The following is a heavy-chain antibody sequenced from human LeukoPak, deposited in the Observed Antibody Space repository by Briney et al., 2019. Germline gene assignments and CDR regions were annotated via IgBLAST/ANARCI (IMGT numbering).Heavy chain of an antibody. V-gene: IGHV3-20*01. CDR2: INWNGGSR. CDR3: ARDRGEGSRYRYFDL. J-gene: IGHJ2*01. CDR1: GYPYGDFG. Sequence: PGGSLRLFCAASGYPYGDFGMLWVRHATGKGLEWVSAINWNGGSRGYADSVKGRFTISRDNAKSSLYLQMNSLRAEDTALYHCARDRGEGSRYRYFDLWGRGTLVTVSS.